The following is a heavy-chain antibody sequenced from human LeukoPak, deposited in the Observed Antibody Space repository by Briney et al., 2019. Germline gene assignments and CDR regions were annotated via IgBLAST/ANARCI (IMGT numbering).Heavy chain of an antibody. CDR1: GYTLTRYC. CDR3: AGGTWGFHFGC. V-gene: IGHV1-18*01. D-gene: IGHD7-27*01. Sequence: GASVPVSCKASGYTLTRYCISWVRQAPPQGLEWMGWISAYNGNTNYPQKLQGRVTMTTDTSTSTAYMELRSLRADDSGVYYCAGGTWGFHFGCWGQGTLVTVCS. CDR2: ISAYNGNT. J-gene: IGHJ4*02.